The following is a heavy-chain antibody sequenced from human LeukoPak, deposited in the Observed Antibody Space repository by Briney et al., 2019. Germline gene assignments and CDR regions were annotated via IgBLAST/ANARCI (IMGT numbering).Heavy chain of an antibody. Sequence: GESLKISCRGSGYSFANYWIGWVRQMPGKGLEWMGIIYPADSDTRYSPSFQGQVTISAVKSISTAYLHWSSLKASDPAMYYCARHDSGEYFQHWGQGTLVTVSS. J-gene: IGHJ1*01. CDR1: GYSFANYW. CDR2: IYPADSDT. V-gene: IGHV5-51*01. CDR3: ARHDSGEYFQH. D-gene: IGHD3-10*01.